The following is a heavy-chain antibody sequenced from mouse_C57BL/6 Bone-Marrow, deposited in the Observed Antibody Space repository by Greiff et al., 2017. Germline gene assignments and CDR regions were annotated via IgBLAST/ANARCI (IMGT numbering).Heavy chain of an antibody. CDR2: IYPRSGNT. CDR3: ARSYYYGSSVWCAY. Sequence: QVQLKESGAELARPGASVKLSCKASGYTFTSYGISWVKQRTGQGLEWIGEIYPRSGNTYYNEKFKGKATLTADKSSSTAYMELRSLTSEDSAVYFCARSYYYGSSVWCAYWGQGTLVTVSA. J-gene: IGHJ3*01. CDR1: GYTFTSYG. V-gene: IGHV1-81*01. D-gene: IGHD1-1*01.